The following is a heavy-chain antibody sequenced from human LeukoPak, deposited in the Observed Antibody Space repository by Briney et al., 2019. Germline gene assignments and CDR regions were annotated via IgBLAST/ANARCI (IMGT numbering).Heavy chain of an antibody. CDR3: ARPHINYYDSSGYFS. CDR1: GFTFSSYS. J-gene: IGHJ5*02. Sequence: PGGSLRLSCAASGFTFSSYSMNWVRQAPGKGLEWVSYISSSSSMIYYADSVKGRFTISGDNAKNSLYLQMNSLRAEDTAVYYCARPHINYYDSSGYFSWGQGTLVTVSS. V-gene: IGHV3-48*01. D-gene: IGHD3-22*01. CDR2: ISSSSSMI.